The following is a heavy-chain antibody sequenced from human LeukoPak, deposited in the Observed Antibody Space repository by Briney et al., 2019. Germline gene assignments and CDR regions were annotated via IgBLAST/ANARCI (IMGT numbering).Heavy chain of an antibody. J-gene: IGHJ4*02. CDR3: ARAPILERYYDFWSGYLYYFDY. V-gene: IGHV1-8*01. CDR1: GYTFTSYD. Sequence: GASVKVSCKASGYTFTSYDINWVRQATGQGVEWMGWMNPNSGNTGYAQKFQGRVTMTRNTSISTAYMELSSLRSEDTAVYYCARAPILERYYDFWSGYLYYFDYWGQGTLVTVSS. CDR2: MNPNSGNT. D-gene: IGHD3-3*01.